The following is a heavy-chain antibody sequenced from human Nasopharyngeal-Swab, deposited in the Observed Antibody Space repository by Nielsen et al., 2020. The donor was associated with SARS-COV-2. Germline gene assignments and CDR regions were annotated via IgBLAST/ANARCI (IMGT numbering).Heavy chain of an antibody. J-gene: IGHJ4*02. CDR1: GFTFNNYA. CDR2: ISHDGSQE. V-gene: IGHV3-30*04. Sequence: GESLKISCAASGFTFNNYALQWVRQAAGKGLEWVAIISHDGSQELYAESVRGRFTISSDNSKNAIYLQMNSLSAEDTALYYCARLVALYCSDGACFSDSWGQGTLVTVSS. D-gene: IGHD2-15*01. CDR3: ARLVALYCSDGACFSDS.